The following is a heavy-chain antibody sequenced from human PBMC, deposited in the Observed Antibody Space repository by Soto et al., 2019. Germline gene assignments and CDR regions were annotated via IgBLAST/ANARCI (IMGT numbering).Heavy chain of an antibody. CDR3: ARRLLPHYYYGMDV. J-gene: IGHJ6*02. V-gene: IGHV2-26*01. D-gene: IGHD3-22*01. CDR2: IFSNDEK. Sequence: QVTLKESGTVLVKPTETLTLTCTVSGFSLSNARMGVSWIRQPPGKALEWLAHIFSNDEKSYSTSLKSRLTIYKDTSKSQVVLTMTNMDPVDTATYYCARRLLPHYYYGMDVWGQGTTVTVSS. CDR1: GFSLSNARMG.